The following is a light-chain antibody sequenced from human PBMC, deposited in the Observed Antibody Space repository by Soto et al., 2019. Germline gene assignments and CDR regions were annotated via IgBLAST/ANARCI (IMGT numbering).Light chain of an antibody. V-gene: IGLV2-14*01. CDR3: SSYTSSSTLV. Sequence: QSALTQPASVSGSPGQSITISCTGTRSDVGGYNYVSWYQQHPGKAPKLMIYEVSNRPSGVSNRFSGSKSGNTASLTISGLQAEDEADYYSSSYTSSSTLVFGTGTKLTGL. J-gene: IGLJ1*01. CDR2: EVS. CDR1: RSDVGGYNY.